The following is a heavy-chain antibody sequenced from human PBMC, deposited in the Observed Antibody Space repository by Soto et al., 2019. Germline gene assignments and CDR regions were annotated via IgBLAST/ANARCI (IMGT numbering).Heavy chain of an antibody. J-gene: IGHJ6*02. D-gene: IGHD2-21*02. CDR1: GFSLNTGGLG. Sequence: QITLKESGPTLGKPTQTLTLTCTFSGFSLNTGGLGVGWIRQPPGKALEWLALMYWDGDKRYSPSLQSRLSISKDTSNNLVVLTMTNKDTVDTDTYYCVHSRCGGACLRSYSSHYDYGMDVWGQGTPVTVSS. CDR2: MYWDGDK. CDR3: VHSRCGGACLRSYSSHYDYGMDV. V-gene: IGHV2-5*02.